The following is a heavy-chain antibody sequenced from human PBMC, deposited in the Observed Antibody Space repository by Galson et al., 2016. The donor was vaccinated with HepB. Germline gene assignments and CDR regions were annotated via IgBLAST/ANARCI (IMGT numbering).Heavy chain of an antibody. Sequence: SLRLSCAASGFTFSSYAMSWVRQAPGKGLEWVSVISGSGGSTYYADSVKGRFTNSRDNSKNTLYLQMNSLRAEDTAVYYCAKDRGFTTAPGWGQGTLVTVSS. V-gene: IGHV3-23*01. CDR2: ISGSGGST. J-gene: IGHJ4*02. D-gene: IGHD3-10*01. CDR3: AKDRGFTTAPG. CDR1: GFTFSSYA.